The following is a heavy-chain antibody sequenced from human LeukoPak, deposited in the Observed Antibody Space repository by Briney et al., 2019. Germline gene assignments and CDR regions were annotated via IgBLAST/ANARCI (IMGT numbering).Heavy chain of an antibody. J-gene: IGHJ4*02. CDR2: ISWNSGKI. CDR1: GFTFDDCA. Sequence: GGSLRLSCAASGFTFDDCAMHWVRQAPGKGLEWVSGISWNSGKIDYAASVKGRFTISRDNAKNSLYLEMNSLRTEDTAFYYCAKDKGEGSAWPYYFDYWGQGTLVTVSS. V-gene: IGHV3-9*01. CDR3: AKDKGEGSAWPYYFDY. D-gene: IGHD6-25*01.